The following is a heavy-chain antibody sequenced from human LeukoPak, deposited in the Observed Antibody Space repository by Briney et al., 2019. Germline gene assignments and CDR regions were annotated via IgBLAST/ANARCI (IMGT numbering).Heavy chain of an antibody. CDR2: ISYDGSNK. Sequence: GRSLRLSCAASGFTFSSYGMHWVRQAPGKGLEWVAVISYDGSNKYYADSVKGRFTISRDNSKNTLYLQMNSLRAEDTAVYYCVKDQDGPGGYWGQGTLVTVSS. V-gene: IGHV3-30*18. CDR3: VKDQDGPGGY. CDR1: GFTFSSYG. J-gene: IGHJ4*02.